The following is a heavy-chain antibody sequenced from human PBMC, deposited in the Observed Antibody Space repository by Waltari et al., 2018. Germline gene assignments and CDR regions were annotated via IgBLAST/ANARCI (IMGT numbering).Heavy chain of an antibody. V-gene: IGHV1-69-2*01. Sequence: EVQLVQSGAEVKKPGATVKISCKASGYTFTDYYMHWVQQAPGKGLEWMGRVDPEDGETISAEKFRGRVTITADTSTDKAYMELSSLGSEDTAVYYCARGRVATDYWGQGTLVTVSS. J-gene: IGHJ4*02. D-gene: IGHD5-12*01. CDR1: GYTFTDYY. CDR3: ARGRVATDY. CDR2: VDPEDGET.